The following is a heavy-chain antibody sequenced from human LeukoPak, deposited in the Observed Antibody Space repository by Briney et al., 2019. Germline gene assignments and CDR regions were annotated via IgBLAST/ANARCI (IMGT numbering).Heavy chain of an antibody. J-gene: IGHJ4*02. CDR2: ISSSGSYI. CDR3: AKDMDIIRIHYFAS. D-gene: IGHD3-16*01. V-gene: IGHV3-21*04. Sequence: PGGSLRLSCAASGFTFSSYSMNWVRQAPGKGLEWVSSISSSGSYISYPDSVRGRFTISRDNSKSSLYLQMNSLRTDDTAFYYCAKDMDIIRIHYFASWGRGTLVTVSS. CDR1: GFTFSSYS.